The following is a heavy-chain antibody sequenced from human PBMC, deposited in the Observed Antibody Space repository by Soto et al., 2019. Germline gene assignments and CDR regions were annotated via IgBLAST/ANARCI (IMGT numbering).Heavy chain of an antibody. Sequence: QVQLQESGPGLVKPSETLSLTCTVSGGSISRYYWNWIRQPPGKGLEWIGYIYYSGSTNYNPSLKSRVTISVATSTNQFALKLSSVTAADTAVYYCARDPGSGSYYGWFDPWGQGTLVTVSS. CDR1: GGSISRYY. J-gene: IGHJ5*02. V-gene: IGHV4-59*01. D-gene: IGHD3-10*01. CDR2: IYYSGST. CDR3: ARDPGSGSYYGWFDP.